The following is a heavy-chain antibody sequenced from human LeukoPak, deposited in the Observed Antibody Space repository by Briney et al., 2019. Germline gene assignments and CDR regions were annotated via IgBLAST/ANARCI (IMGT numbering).Heavy chain of an antibody. D-gene: IGHD4-23*01. CDR3: ATAKFGGNSYFDY. Sequence: RASVKVSCKASGYTFTSYFIHWVRQAPGQGLEWMGIINPSGGSTNYAQKFQGRVTMTRGTSTSTVYMELSSLRSEDTAVYYCATAKFGGNSYFDYWGQGTLVTVSS. CDR2: INPSGGST. CDR1: GYTFTSYF. J-gene: IGHJ4*02. V-gene: IGHV1-46*01.